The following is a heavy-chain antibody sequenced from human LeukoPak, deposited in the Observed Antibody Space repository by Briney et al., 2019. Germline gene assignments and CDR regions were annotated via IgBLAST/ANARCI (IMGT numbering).Heavy chain of an antibody. J-gene: IGHJ6*03. Sequence: SETLSHTRTVSGYSLSSGFYWGWIRQPPGKGLEWSGRNYQSGSTYYNPTLKSRVTLSLETSKKQFSLKLSSVTAADTAVYYCARDRPLGSCSGSYRLPYYYYYMDVWGKGTTVTASS. D-gene: IGHD3-10*02. CDR1: GYSLSSGFY. CDR3: ARDRPLGSCSGSYRLPYYYYYMDV. CDR2: NYQSGST. V-gene: IGHV4-38-2*02.